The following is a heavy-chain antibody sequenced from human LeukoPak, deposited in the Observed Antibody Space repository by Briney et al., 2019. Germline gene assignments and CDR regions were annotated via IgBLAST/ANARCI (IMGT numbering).Heavy chain of an antibody. CDR3: ARHESGYKSAFDI. D-gene: IGHD5-18*01. J-gene: IGHJ3*02. CDR2: IDPSDSYT. CDR1: GYSFTSYW. V-gene: IGHV5-10-1*01. Sequence: GESLKISCKGSGYSFTSYWIRWVRQMPGKGLGWMGRIDPSDSYTNYSPSFQGHVTISADKSISTAYLQWSSLKASDTAMYYCARHESGYKSAFDIWGQGTMVTVSS.